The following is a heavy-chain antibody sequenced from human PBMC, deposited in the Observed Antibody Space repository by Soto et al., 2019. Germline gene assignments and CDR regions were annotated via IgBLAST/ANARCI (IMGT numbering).Heavy chain of an antibody. J-gene: IGHJ4*02. CDR3: AHRHERPLSYGDYDDY. Sequence: SGPTLVKPTQTLTLTCTFSGFSLSTSGVGVGWIRQPPGKALEWLALIYWDDDKGYSPSLKSRLTITKDTSKNQVVLTMTNMDPVDTATYYCAHRHERPLSYGDYDDYWGQGTLVTVSS. CDR2: IYWDDDK. CDR1: GFSLSTSGVG. V-gene: IGHV2-5*02. D-gene: IGHD4-17*01.